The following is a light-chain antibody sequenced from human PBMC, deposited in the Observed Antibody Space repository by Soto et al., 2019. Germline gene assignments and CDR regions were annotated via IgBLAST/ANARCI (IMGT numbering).Light chain of an antibody. CDR2: EGS. CDR1: SSDVGSYNL. J-gene: IGLJ3*02. V-gene: IGLV2-23*01. CDR3: CSYEGSSTFWV. Sequence: QSALTQPASVSGSPGQSITISCTGTSSDVGSYNLVSWYQQHPGKAPKLMIYEGSKRPSGVSNRCSGSKSGNTASLTISGLQAEDEADYYCCSYEGSSTFWVFGGGTKLTVL.